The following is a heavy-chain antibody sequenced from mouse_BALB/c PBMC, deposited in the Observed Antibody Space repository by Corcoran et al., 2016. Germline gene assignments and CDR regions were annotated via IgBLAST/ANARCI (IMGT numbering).Heavy chain of an antibody. J-gene: IGHJ1*01. CDR2: INTQTGEP. Sequence: QIQLVQSGPDLKKPGETVKISCKASGYIFTKYGMNWVKQAPGKGLKWMGWINTQTGEPTYADDFKGRFAFSLETSASTAYFQINHLKNEDTATYFCARLSSWSFDVWGAGTTVTVSS. CDR1: GYIFTKYG. V-gene: IGHV9-3-1*01. CDR3: ARLSSWSFDV.